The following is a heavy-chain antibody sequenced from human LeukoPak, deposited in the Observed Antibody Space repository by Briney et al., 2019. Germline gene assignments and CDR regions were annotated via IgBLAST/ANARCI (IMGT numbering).Heavy chain of an antibody. D-gene: IGHD3-9*01. CDR2: IYTSGGT. J-gene: IGHJ3*02. Sequence: SETLSLTCTVSGGSISSSSYYWGWIRQPPGKGLEWIGRIYTSGGTIYNPSLKSRVTISVDTSKNQFSLKLTSVTAADTAVYFCARTYYDLLTGYHTQDAFDIWGQGAIVTVSS. CDR3: ARTYYDLLTGYHTQDAFDI. V-gene: IGHV4-61*05. CDR1: GGSISSSSYY.